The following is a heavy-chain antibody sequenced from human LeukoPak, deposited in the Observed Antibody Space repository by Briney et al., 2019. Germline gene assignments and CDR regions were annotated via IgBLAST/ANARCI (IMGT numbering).Heavy chain of an antibody. Sequence: ASVKVSCKASGYTFTGYYMHWVRQAPGQGPEWMGWINPNSGGTNYAQKFQGWVTMTRDTSISTAYMELSRLRSDDTAVYYCARDETYYYDSSPPFDYWGQGTLVTVSS. CDR2: INPNSGGT. CDR1: GYTFTGYY. D-gene: IGHD3-22*01. CDR3: ARDETYYYDSSPPFDY. J-gene: IGHJ4*02. V-gene: IGHV1-2*04.